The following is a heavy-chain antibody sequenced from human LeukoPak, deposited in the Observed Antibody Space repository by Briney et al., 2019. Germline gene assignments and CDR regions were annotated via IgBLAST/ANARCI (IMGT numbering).Heavy chain of an antibody. V-gene: IGHV1-8*01. Sequence: ASVKVSCKASGYTFTTCDIHWVRQATGQGLEWLGWRNPNSGNTDYAQKFQGRVTMTRNISITTAYMELSNLRSEDTAVYYCARVAGNCGGDCYRLLYWGQGTLVTVSS. CDR1: GYTFTTCD. CDR3: ARVAGNCGGDCYRLLY. CDR2: RNPNSGNT. D-gene: IGHD2-21*01. J-gene: IGHJ4*02.